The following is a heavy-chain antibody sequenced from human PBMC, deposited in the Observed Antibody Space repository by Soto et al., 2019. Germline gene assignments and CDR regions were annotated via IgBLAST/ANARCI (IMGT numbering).Heavy chain of an antibody. CDR2: INHSGST. CDR1: GGSFSGYY. CDR3: ARGGDYYDSGGSFDY. J-gene: IGHJ4*02. D-gene: IGHD3-22*01. V-gene: IGHV4-34*01. Sequence: SETLSLTCAVYGGSFSGYYWSWIRQPPGKGLEWIGEINHSGSTNYNPSLKSRVTIPVDTSKNQFSLKLSSVTAADTAVYYCARGGDYYDSGGSFDYWGQGTLVTVSS.